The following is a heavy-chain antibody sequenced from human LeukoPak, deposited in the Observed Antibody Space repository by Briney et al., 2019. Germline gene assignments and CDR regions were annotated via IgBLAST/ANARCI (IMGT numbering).Heavy chain of an antibody. V-gene: IGHV3-30*18. J-gene: IGHJ6*02. CDR3: AKRTKVGATTFYYYGMDV. CDR1: GFTFITYA. D-gene: IGHD1-26*01. Sequence: GRSLRLSCAASGFTFITYAMHWVRQAPGKGLEWVALISYDGSNKYYADSVKGRFTISRDNSKNTLYLQMDSLRAEDTAVYYCAKRTKVGATTFYYYGMDVWGQGTTVTVSS. CDR2: ISYDGSNK.